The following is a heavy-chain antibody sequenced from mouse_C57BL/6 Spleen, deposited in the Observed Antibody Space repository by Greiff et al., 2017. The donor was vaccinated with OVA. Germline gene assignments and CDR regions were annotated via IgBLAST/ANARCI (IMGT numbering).Heavy chain of an antibody. V-gene: IGHV1-64*01. D-gene: IGHD1-1*01. CDR3: AREIRDYYGSRFDY. CDR2: IHPNSGST. J-gene: IGHJ2*01. Sequence: QVQLQQPGAELVKPGASVKLSCKASGYTFTSYWMHWVKQRPGQGLEWIGMIHPNSGSTNYNEKFKSKATLTVDKSSSTAYMQLSSLTSEDFAVYYCAREIRDYYGSRFDYWGQGTTLTVSS. CDR1: GYTFTSYW.